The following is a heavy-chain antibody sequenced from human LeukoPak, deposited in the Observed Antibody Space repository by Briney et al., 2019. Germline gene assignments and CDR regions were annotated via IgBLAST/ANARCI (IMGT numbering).Heavy chain of an antibody. CDR3: ARPRDGYNRGAFDI. J-gene: IGHJ3*02. V-gene: IGHV3-11*04. CDR2: ISSSGSTI. Sequence: GGSLRLSCAASRFPFTDAWMTWVRQAPGKGLEWVSYISSSGSTIYYADSVKGRFTISRDNAKNTLYLQMNSLRAGDTAVYYCARPRDGYNRGAFDIWGQGTMVTVSS. CDR1: RFPFTDAW. D-gene: IGHD5-24*01.